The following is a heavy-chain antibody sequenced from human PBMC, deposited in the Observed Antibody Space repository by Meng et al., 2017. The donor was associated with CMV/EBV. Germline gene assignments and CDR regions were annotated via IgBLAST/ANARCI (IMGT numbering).Heavy chain of an antibody. CDR3: TSRSYFYYYYGMDV. CDR2: IYSGGST. V-gene: IGHV3-53*01. Sequence: GEPLKISCAASGFTVSSNYMSWVRQAPGKGLEWVSVIYSGGSTYYADSVKGRFTISRDNSKNTLYLQMNSLRAEDTVVSYCTSRSYFYYYYGMDVWGQGTTVTVSS. CDR1: GFTVSSNY. D-gene: IGHD1-26*01. J-gene: IGHJ6*02.